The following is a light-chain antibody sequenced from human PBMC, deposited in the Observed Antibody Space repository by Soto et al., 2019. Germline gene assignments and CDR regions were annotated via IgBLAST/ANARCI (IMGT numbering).Light chain of an antibody. CDR2: AAS. J-gene: IGKJ4*01. Sequence: IQLTQSPASLSASVGDRVTITCRASDNIGSNLNWYQHQTGTAPKLLIYAASSLQGGDPSRFSGSGYGTQFTLTISGLQTEDFETYYCQQSYKILTFGGGTKVDIK. CDR3: QQSYKILT. CDR1: DNIGSN. V-gene: IGKV1-39*01.